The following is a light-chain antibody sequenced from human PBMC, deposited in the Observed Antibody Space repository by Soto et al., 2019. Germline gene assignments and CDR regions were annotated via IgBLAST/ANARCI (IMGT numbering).Light chain of an antibody. CDR3: AAWDDSLTGVV. CDR1: SSHIGNNA. J-gene: IGLJ2*01. V-gene: IGLV1-36*01. Sequence: QSVLTQPPSVSGAPRQRVTISCSGSSSHIGNNAVSWYQHFPGRAPYLLLYYDDLLPSGVSDRFSGSKSGTSASLAISGLQSEDEADYDWAAWDDSLTGVVFGGGPKLTVL. CDR2: YDD.